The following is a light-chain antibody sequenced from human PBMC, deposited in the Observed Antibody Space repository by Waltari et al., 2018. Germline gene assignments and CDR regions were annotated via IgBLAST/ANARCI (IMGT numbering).Light chain of an antibody. CDR2: EGS. V-gene: IGLV2-23*03. CDR3: CSYAGSSTFEV. Sequence: QSALTQPASVSGSPGQSITISCTGTRSDVGSYNLVSWYQQHPGKAPKLMIYEGSKRPSGVSNRFSCSKSCNTAALRISGLQAEDEADYYCCSYAGSSTFEVFGGGTKLTVL. CDR1: RSDVGSYNL. J-gene: IGLJ2*01.